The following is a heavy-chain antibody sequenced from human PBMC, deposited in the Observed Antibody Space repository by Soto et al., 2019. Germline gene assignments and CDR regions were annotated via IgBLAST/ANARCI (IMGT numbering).Heavy chain of an antibody. CDR2: ISYDGSNK. D-gene: IGHD5-18*01. J-gene: IGHJ4*02. V-gene: IGHV3-30*18. CDR1: GFTFSSYG. Sequence: QVQLVESGGGVVKPGRSLRLSCAASGFTFSSYGMHWVRQAPGKGLEWVAVISYDGSNKYYADSVKGRFTISRDNSKNTLHLQMSSLRAEDTAVYYFSKDADSYRFFYYLDYWGQGTQVTVSS. CDR3: SKDADSYRFFYYLDY.